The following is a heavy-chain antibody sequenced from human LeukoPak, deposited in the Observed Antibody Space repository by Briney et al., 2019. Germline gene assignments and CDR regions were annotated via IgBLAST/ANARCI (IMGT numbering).Heavy chain of an antibody. CDR3: ARAPSITMVRGVPYYYYMDV. CDR2: IYYSGST. J-gene: IGHJ6*03. CDR1: GGSISSSTYY. D-gene: IGHD3-10*01. V-gene: IGHV4-61*05. Sequence: SETLSLTCTVSGGSISSSTYYWGWIRQPPRKGLEWIGYIYYSGSTNYNPSLKSRVTISVDTSKNQFSLKLSSVTAADTAVYYCARAPSITMVRGVPYYYYMDVWGKGPTVTVSS.